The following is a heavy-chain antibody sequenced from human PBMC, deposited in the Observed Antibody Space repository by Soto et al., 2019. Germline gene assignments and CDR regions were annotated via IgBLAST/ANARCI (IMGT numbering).Heavy chain of an antibody. V-gene: IGHV1-69*12. Sequence: QVQVVQSGAEAKKPGSSVKVSCKASGGTFRTYAISWVRQAPGQGLEWMGGIMPIFGTPDYAQKFQGRVTITADESTNTAYMGVRRLSSDDTAVYYCAREKDREQGQGLGGNYDYRMDVWGQGATVTVSS. CDR2: IMPIFGTP. CDR1: GGTFRTYA. CDR3: AREKDREQGQGLGGNYDYRMDV. D-gene: IGHD1-1*01. J-gene: IGHJ6*02.